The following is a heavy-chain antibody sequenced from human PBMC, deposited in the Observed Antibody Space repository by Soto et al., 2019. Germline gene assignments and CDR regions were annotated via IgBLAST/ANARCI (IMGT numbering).Heavy chain of an antibody. CDR1: GGSFSGYY. Sequence: QVQLKQWGAGLLKPSETLSLTCAVYGGSFSGYYWSWIRQPPGKGLEWIGEINHSVSTNYNPSIMSRVTPSVDTANSHFSQKLSSVTAADTAVYYCARATAPWDFDIWGQGTMVTVSS. V-gene: IGHV4-34*01. D-gene: IGHD1-1*01. CDR3: ARATAPWDFDI. J-gene: IGHJ3*02. CDR2: INHSVST.